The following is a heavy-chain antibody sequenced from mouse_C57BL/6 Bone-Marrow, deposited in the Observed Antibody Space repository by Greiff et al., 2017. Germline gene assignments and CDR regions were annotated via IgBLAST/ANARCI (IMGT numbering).Heavy chain of an antibody. D-gene: IGHD2-5*01. CDR2: IYPRSGNT. J-gene: IGHJ3*01. Sequence: QVQLQQSGAELVRPGASVKLSCKASGYTFTSYGISWVKQRTGQGLEWIGEIYPRSGNTYYNEKFKGKATLTADKSSSTAYMELRSLTSEDSAVYFCARHPAYYSNYGFAYWGQGTLVTVSA. V-gene: IGHV1-81*01. CDR1: GYTFTSYG. CDR3: ARHPAYYSNYGFAY.